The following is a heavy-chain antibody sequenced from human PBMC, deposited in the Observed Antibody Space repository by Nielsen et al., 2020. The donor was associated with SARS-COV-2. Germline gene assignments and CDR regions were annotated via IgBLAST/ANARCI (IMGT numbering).Heavy chain of an antibody. CDR1: GGSINSGDYY. Sequence: SETLSLTCTVSGGSINSGDYYWTWIRQPPGKGLEWIGYIYYSGSAYYNPSLKSRLTISIDTSKNQFSLKLSSVTAADTAVYYCAREAVVVTAPGWFDPWGQGTLVTVSS. V-gene: IGHV4-30-4*01. J-gene: IGHJ5*02. CDR2: IYYSGSA. D-gene: IGHD2-21*02. CDR3: AREAVVVTAPGWFDP.